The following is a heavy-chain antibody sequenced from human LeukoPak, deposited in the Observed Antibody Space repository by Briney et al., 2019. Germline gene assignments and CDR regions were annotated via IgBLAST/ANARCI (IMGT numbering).Heavy chain of an antibody. J-gene: IGHJ3*02. CDR2: RSFSGIT. CDR3: ARGRSADYVWGSLSTIRLDVLDI. V-gene: IGHV4-59*11. CDR1: GDSISSHY. D-gene: IGHD3-16*01. Sequence: PSETLSLTCSVAGDSISSHYWSWIRQPPGKGLEGIGYRSFSGITNYNPSLNSRGTISVDASKNQLSLTLSSVTAADTAVYFFARGRSADYVWGSLSTIRLDVLDIWGLGTMVTVSS.